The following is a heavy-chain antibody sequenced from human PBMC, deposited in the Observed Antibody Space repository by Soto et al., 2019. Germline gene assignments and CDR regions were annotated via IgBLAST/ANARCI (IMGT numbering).Heavy chain of an antibody. D-gene: IGHD2-2*01. CDR1: GYTFTSYY. Sequence: GASVKVSCKASGYTFTSYYMHWVRQAPGQGLEWMGIINPSGGSTSYAQKFQGRVTMTRDTSTSTVYMELSSLRSEDTAVYYCARGYCSSTSCRISYYYYGMDVWGQGTTVTVS. J-gene: IGHJ6*02. V-gene: IGHV1-46*01. CDR2: INPSGGST. CDR3: ARGYCSSTSCRISYYYYGMDV.